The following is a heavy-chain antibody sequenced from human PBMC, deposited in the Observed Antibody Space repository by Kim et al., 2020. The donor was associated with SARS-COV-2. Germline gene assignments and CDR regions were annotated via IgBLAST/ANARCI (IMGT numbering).Heavy chain of an antibody. CDR1: GFTFSDYY. CDR3: ASGCSGGSCYRPLDY. V-gene: IGHV3-11*04. CDR2: ISSSGSTI. J-gene: IGHJ4*02. D-gene: IGHD2-15*01. Sequence: GGSLRLSCAASGFTFSDYYMSWIRQAPGKGLEWVSYISSSGSTIYYADSVKGRFTISRDNAKNSLYLQMNSLRAEDTAVYYCASGCSGGSCYRPLDYWGQGTLVTVSS.